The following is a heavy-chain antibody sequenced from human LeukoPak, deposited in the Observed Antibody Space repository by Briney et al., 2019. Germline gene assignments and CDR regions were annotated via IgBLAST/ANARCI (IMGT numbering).Heavy chain of an antibody. J-gene: IGHJ4*02. V-gene: IGHV3-30*18. CDR3: AKVGTPWNDDNYFDY. D-gene: IGHD1-1*01. Sequence: PGGSLRLSCAASTFTFKRYAMSGGRQAPGKGGGRVADISYDGSNKYYADSVKGRFTISRDNSKNTLYLQMNSLRAEDTAVYYCAKVGTPWNDDNYFDYWGQGTLVTVSS. CDR1: TFTFKRYA. CDR2: ISYDGSNK.